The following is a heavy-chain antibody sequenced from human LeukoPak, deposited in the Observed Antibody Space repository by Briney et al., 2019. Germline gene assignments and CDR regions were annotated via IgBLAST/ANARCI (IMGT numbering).Heavy chain of an antibody. V-gene: IGHV4-39*01. D-gene: IGHD5-18*01. Sequence: SETLSLPCTVSGGPIRSRGYYWGWIRQPPGKGLERIGSIHYSGGVYYNPSLKSRATISVDTPKNQFSLKLSSVTAADTAAYYCARHRGYSYGYIDYWGQGTLVTVSS. CDR2: IHYSGGV. CDR3: ARHRGYSYGYIDY. J-gene: IGHJ4*02. CDR1: GGPIRSRGYY.